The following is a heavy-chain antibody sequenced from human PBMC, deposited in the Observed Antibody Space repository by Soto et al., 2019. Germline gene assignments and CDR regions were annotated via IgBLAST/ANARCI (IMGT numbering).Heavy chain of an antibody. D-gene: IGHD5-12*01. Sequence: GASVKVSCKASGFTFTSSAMQWVRQARGQRLEWIGWIVVGSGNTNYAQKFQERVTITRDMSTSTAYMELSSLRSEDTAVYYCAAGLVVATTRSDYWGQGTLVTVSS. CDR1: GFTFTSSA. CDR3: AAGLVVATTRSDY. V-gene: IGHV1-58*02. CDR2: IVVGSGNT. J-gene: IGHJ4*02.